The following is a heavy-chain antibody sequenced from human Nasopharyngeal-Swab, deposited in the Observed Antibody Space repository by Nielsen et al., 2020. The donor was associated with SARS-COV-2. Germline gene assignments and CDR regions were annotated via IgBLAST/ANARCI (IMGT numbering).Heavy chain of an antibody. CDR3: ARQHYDYVWGSYYYFDY. D-gene: IGHD3-16*01. Sequence: GESLKISCQGSGYSFTSYWIGWVRQTPGKGLEWMGIIYPGDSDTRYSPSFQGQVTISADKSISTAYLQWSSLKASDTAMYYCARQHYDYVWGSYYYFDYWGQGTLVTVSS. CDR2: IYPGDSDT. V-gene: IGHV5-51*01. CDR1: GYSFTSYW. J-gene: IGHJ4*02.